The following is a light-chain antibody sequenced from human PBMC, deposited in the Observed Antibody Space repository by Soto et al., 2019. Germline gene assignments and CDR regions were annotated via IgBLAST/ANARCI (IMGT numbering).Light chain of an antibody. Sequence: EIVMTQSPATVSVSPGERATLSCRASQSVSINLAWYQQKPGQAPRLLIYGASNRATGIPARFSGSGSGTDFTLTISRLEPEDFAVYYCQQYGDSPRTFGQGTKVDIK. V-gene: IGKV3D-15*01. CDR1: QSVSIN. CDR2: GAS. CDR3: QQYGDSPRT. J-gene: IGKJ1*01.